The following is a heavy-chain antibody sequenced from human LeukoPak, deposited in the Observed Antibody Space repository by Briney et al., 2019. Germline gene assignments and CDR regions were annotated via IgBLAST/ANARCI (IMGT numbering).Heavy chain of an antibody. CDR1: GFTFSSYG. CDR3: ARVPGPWRGPFDY. J-gene: IGHJ4*02. CDR2: IWYDGSNK. Sequence: QSGGSLRLSCAASGFTFSSYGMHWVRQAPGKGLEWVAVIWYDGSNKYYADSVKGRFTISRDNSKNTLYLQMNSLRAEDTAVYYCARVPGPWRGPFDYWGQGTLVTVSS. V-gene: IGHV3-33*01. D-gene: IGHD1-26*01.